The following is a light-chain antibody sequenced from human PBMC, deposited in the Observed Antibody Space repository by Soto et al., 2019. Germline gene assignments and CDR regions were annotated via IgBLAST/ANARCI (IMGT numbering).Light chain of an antibody. J-gene: IGKJ3*01. V-gene: IGKV3-15*01. CDR2: GAS. CDR3: QQYNRWPFT. Sequence: EIVMTQSPATLSVSPGERATLSCRASQSVSSNLAWYQQKPGQAPRLLIYGASTRATGIPDRFSGSGSGTEFTLTISSLQSGDFAVYYCQQYNRWPFTFGPGTKVDIK. CDR1: QSVSSN.